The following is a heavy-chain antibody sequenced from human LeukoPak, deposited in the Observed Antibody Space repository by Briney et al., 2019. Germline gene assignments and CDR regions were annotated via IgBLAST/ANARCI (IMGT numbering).Heavy chain of an antibody. V-gene: IGHV4-39*01. CDR2: IYYSGST. J-gene: IGHJ4*02. CDR1: GGSISSSSYY. Sequence: KPSETLSLTCTVSGGSISSSSYYWGWIRQPPGKGLEWIGNIYYSGSTHYNPSLKSRVTISVDTSKNQFSLKLSSVTAADTAVYFCARHRRLSYFDYWGQGTLVTVSS. D-gene: IGHD2/OR15-2a*01. CDR3: ARHRRLSYFDY.